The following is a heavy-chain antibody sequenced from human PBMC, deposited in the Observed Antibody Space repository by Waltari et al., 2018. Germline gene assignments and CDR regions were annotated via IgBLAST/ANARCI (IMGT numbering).Heavy chain of an antibody. CDR3: ASGLGYMDY. J-gene: IGHJ4*02. Sequence: VQLVESGGGVVQPGRSLRLHCPASGFTFSSYGMHWVRQAPGKGLEWVAVIWYDGSNKYYADSVKGRFTISRDNSKNTLYLQMNSLRAEDTAVYYCASGLGYMDYWGQGTLVTVSS. CDR1: GFTFSSYG. V-gene: IGHV3-33*01. CDR2: IWYDGSNK. D-gene: IGHD1-1*01.